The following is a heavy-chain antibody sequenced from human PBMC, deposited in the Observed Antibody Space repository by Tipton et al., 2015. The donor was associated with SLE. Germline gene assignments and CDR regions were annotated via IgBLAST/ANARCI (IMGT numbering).Heavy chain of an antibody. Sequence: QSGPEVKKPGASVKVSCKASGYTLSDYDITWVRLAPGQGLEWMGWISPDNGNTNYARKFQGRVTMTTDTSTATAYMELRGLRSDDTAIYYCARGYYGSSTPDFFYYYMGVCGQGTTVTVSS. CDR1: GYTLSDYD. CDR2: ISPDNGNT. D-gene: IGHD3-10*01. J-gene: IGHJ6*03. CDR3: ARGYYGSSTPDFFYYYMGV. V-gene: IGHV1-18*01.